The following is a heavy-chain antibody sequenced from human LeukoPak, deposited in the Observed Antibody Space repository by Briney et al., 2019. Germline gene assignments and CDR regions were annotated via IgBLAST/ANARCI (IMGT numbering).Heavy chain of an antibody. Sequence: GGSLRLSCAASGFTFSSYAMSWVRQAPGKGLEWVSAISGSGGSTYYADSVKGRFTISRDNSKNTLYLQMNSLRAEDTAVYYCAKDLEQYYYDSSGYLSIFDYWGQGTLVTVSS. CDR3: AKDLEQYYYDSSGYLSIFDY. CDR2: ISGSGGST. CDR1: GFTFSSYA. D-gene: IGHD3-22*01. J-gene: IGHJ4*02. V-gene: IGHV3-23*01.